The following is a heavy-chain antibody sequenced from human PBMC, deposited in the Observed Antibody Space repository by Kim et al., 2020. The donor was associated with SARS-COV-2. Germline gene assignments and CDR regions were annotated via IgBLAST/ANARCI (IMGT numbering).Heavy chain of an antibody. Sequence: GGSLRLSCSASRFTFSTYTVHWVRQAPGKGLEWVAVIWFDESDKYYADSVKGRFTISRDNSKNTLYLQMNSLRAEDTAVYYCARTSNYGYLRNAFYIWGQGTIATVSS. CDR3: ARTSNYGYLRNAFYI. CDR1: RFTFSTYT. J-gene: IGHJ3*02. V-gene: IGHV3-33*01. D-gene: IGHD5-18*01. CDR2: IWFDESDK.